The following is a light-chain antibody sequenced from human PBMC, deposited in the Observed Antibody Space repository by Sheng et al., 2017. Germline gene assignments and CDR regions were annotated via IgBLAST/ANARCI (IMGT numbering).Light chain of an antibody. CDR1: GSDVGNSDL. Sequence: QSALTQPASVSGSPGQSITISCTGAGSDVGNSDLVSWYQQRPGKAPKLIIYEGNKRPSGVPDRFSGSKSGNTASLTVSGLQAEDEADYYCSSYAGSNNLLFGTGTKVTVL. V-gene: IGLV2-14*02. CDR2: EGN. J-gene: IGLJ1*01. CDR3: SSYAGSNNLL.